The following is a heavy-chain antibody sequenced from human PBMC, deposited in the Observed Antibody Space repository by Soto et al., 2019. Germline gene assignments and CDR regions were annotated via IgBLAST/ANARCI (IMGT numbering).Heavy chain of an antibody. CDR1: GFSLSTSGVG. CDR3: AHGPGVLQPFDY. Sequence: QITLKESGPTLVKPTQTLTLTCTFSGFSLSTSGVGVGWIRQPPGKALEWLALIYWNDDKRYSPSLKSRLTITKDTSKNQVVLTMTNMDPVDTATYYCAHGPGVLQPFDYWGQGTLVTVSS. V-gene: IGHV2-5*01. J-gene: IGHJ4*02. D-gene: IGHD4-4*01. CDR2: IYWNDDK.